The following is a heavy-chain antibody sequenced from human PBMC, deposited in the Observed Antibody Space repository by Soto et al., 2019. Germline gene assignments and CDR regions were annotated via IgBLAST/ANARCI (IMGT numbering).Heavy chain of an antibody. J-gene: IGHJ4*02. CDR1: GGSFSGYY. Sequence: SETLSLTCAVYGGSFSGYYWSWIRQPPGKGLEWIGEINHSGSTNYNPSLKSRVTISVDTSKNQFSLKLSSVTAADTAVYYCARASDWDTVNHFDYWGQGTLVTVSS. D-gene: IGHD4-17*01. CDR2: INHSGST. V-gene: IGHV4-34*01. CDR3: ARASDWDTVNHFDY.